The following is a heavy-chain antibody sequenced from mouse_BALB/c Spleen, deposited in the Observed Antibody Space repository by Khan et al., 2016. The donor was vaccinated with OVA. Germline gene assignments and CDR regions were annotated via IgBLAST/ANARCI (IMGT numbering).Heavy chain of an antibody. CDR3: ARGASYWYFDV. Sequence: QIQLVQSGPELKKPGETVKISCKASAYTFTNYGMNWVKQAPGKGLKWMGWINTYTGEPTYTDDFKARFAFSLETSASTAYLQINNLKNEDMATYFCARGASYWYFDVWGAGTTVTVSS. CDR2: INTYTGEP. CDR1: AYTFTNYG. V-gene: IGHV9-1*02. J-gene: IGHJ1*01.